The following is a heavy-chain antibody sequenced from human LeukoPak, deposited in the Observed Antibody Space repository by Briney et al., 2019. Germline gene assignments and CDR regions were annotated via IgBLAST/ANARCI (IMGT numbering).Heavy chain of an antibody. CDR3: ARKVWGDYVAFDI. J-gene: IGHJ3*02. Sequence: ASVKVSCKASGGTFSSYAISWVRQAPGQGLEWMGWMNPNSGNTGYAQKFQGRVTITRNTSISTAYMELSSLRSEDTAVYYCARKVWGDYVAFDIWGQGTMVTVSS. D-gene: IGHD4-17*01. CDR1: GGTFSSYA. V-gene: IGHV1-8*03. CDR2: MNPNSGNT.